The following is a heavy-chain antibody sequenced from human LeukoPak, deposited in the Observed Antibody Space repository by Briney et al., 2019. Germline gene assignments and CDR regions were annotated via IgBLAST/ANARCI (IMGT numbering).Heavy chain of an antibody. V-gene: IGHV3-23*01. Sequence: GGSLRLSCAASGFTFSNYAMTWVRQAPGKGLEWVSTFSGSGGNTYYADSVKGRFTISRDNSKNTLYLQMNSLRAEDTAVYYCAKGGGVLWFGDNHYGIDVWGQGTTVTVSS. D-gene: IGHD3-10*01. CDR2: FSGSGGNT. J-gene: IGHJ6*02. CDR3: AKGGGVLWFGDNHYGIDV. CDR1: GFTFSNYA.